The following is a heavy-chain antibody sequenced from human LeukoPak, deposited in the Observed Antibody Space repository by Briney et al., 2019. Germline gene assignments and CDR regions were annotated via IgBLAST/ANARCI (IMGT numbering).Heavy chain of an antibody. V-gene: IGHV3-33*01. Sequence: GGSLRLSCAASGFIFSSYAMHWVRRAPGKGPEWVAIIWFDGSNQYYAESVEGRFTVSRDNSKNTLYLQMNSLRAEDTAVYSCARGLGYSYGYGIDYWGQGTLVIASS. CDR2: IWFDGSNQ. J-gene: IGHJ4*02. CDR3: ARGLGYSYGYGIDY. D-gene: IGHD5-18*01. CDR1: GFIFSSYA.